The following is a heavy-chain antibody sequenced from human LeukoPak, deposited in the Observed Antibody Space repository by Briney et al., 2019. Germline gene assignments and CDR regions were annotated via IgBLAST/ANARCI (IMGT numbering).Heavy chain of an antibody. D-gene: IGHD3-10*01. V-gene: IGHV3-48*04. CDR1: GFTFSDYS. Sequence: GGSLRLSCAASGFTFSDYSMNWVRQAPGKGLEWVSYITGSSSTMYYADSVKGRFTISRDNAKKSLYLQMNSLRAEDTAVYYCARTKYPSGSYYRENWFDPWGQGTLVTVSS. CDR2: ITGSSSTM. CDR3: ARTKYPSGSYYRENWFDP. J-gene: IGHJ5*02.